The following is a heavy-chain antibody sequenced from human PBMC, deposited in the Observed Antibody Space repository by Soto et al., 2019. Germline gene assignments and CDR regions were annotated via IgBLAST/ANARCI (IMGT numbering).Heavy chain of an antibody. CDR3: AKGGVGYYDSTGYYLYYYYGMDV. CDR2: ISGSGGTT. J-gene: IGHJ6*02. D-gene: IGHD3-22*01. Sequence: EVQLLESGGGLVQPGGSRRPSFPASGFTFSTFSRSWSPQPPGRGLEWVPPISGSGGTTYYADSVKGRFTISRDNSKNTLYLQMNSLRAEGTAVYYCAKGGVGYYDSTGYYLYYYYGMDVWGQGTTVTVSS. V-gene: IGHV3-23*01. CDR1: GFTFSTFS.